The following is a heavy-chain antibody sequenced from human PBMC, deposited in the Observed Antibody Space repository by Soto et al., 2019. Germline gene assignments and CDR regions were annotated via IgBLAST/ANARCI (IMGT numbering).Heavy chain of an antibody. CDR1: GGSISSYY. V-gene: IGHV4-59*01. J-gene: IGHJ6*02. CDR3: SRVAGFSGYDLFRYYYYGMDV. Sequence: SETLSLTCTVSGGSISSYYWSWIRQPPGKGLEWIGYIYYSGSTNYNPSLKIRVTISVDTSKNQFSLKLSSVTAADTAVYYCSRVAGFSGYDLFRYYYYGMDVSGQGTTVTVSS. D-gene: IGHD5-12*01. CDR2: IYYSGST.